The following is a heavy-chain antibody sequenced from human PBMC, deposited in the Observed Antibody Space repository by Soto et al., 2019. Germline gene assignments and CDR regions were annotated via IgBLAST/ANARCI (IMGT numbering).Heavy chain of an antibody. CDR3: ARFYYFYYATDV. Sequence: SVKVSCKASGYTFTTYAIHWVRQAPGQRLEWMGWINSGNGNAKYSQEFRGRVTITRDTSATTAYMELSSLRSEDTAVYFCARFYYFYYATDVWGQGTTVTVSS. J-gene: IGHJ6*02. CDR2: INSGNGNA. CDR1: GYTFTTYA. V-gene: IGHV1-3*01.